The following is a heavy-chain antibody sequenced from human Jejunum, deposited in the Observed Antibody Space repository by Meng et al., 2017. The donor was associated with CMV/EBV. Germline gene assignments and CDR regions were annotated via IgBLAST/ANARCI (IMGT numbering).Heavy chain of an antibody. J-gene: IGHJ4*02. Sequence: CASSGFTFHAYTKNWVRQAPGKVRGRVSHIYGSDHEIHYADSVKSRFTISRDNSMNTLYLDMNSLRTEDTAVYFCAKWLAEQSGFHYWGQGTLVTVSS. CDR2: IYGSDHEI. D-gene: IGHD1/OR15-1a*01. V-gene: IGHV3-23*01. CDR1: GFTFHAYT. CDR3: AKWLAEQSGFHY.